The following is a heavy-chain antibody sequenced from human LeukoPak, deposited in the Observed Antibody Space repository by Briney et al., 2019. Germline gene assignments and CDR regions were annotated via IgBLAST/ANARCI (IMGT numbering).Heavy chain of an antibody. V-gene: IGHV1-18*01. CDR3: AREYCTGGVCFHYMDV. CDR1: GYTFTSYG. J-gene: IGHJ6*03. Sequence: GASVKVSCKASGYTFTSYGISWVRQAPAQGLEWMGWISAYNGNTNYAQKLQVRVTMTTDTSTSTAYMELRSLRSDDTAVYYCAREYCTGGVCFHYMDVWGKGNTVTVSS. CDR2: ISAYNGNT. D-gene: IGHD2-8*02.